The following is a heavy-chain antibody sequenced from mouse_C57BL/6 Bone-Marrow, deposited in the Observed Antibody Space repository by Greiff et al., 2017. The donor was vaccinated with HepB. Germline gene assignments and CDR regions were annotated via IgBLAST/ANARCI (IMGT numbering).Heavy chain of an antibody. V-gene: IGHV1-15*01. CDR1: GYTFTDYE. CDR3: TGHSYWYFDV. Sequence: VQLQQSGAELVRPGASVTLSCKASGYTFTDYEMHWVKQTPVHGLEWIGAIDPETGGTAYNQKFKGKAILTADKSSSTAYMELRSLTSEDSAVYYCTGHSYWYFDVWGTGTTVTVSS. CDR2: IDPETGGT. J-gene: IGHJ1*03.